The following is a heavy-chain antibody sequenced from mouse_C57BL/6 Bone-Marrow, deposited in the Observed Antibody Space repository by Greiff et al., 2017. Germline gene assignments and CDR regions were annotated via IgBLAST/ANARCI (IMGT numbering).Heavy chain of an antibody. CDR2: ISNGGGST. J-gene: IGHJ4*01. CDR1: GFTFSDYY. CDR3: ARRIYYGRGYAMDY. D-gene: IGHD1-1*01. V-gene: IGHV5-12*01. Sequence: EVHLVESGGGLVQPGGSLKLSCAASGFTFSDYYMYWVRQTPEKRLEWVAYISNGGGSTYYPDTVKGRFTISRDNAKNTLYLQMSRLKSEDTAMYYCARRIYYGRGYAMDYWGQGTSVTVSS.